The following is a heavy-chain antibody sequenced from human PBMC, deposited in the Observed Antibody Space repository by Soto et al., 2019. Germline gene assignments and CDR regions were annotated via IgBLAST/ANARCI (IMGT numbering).Heavy chain of an antibody. D-gene: IGHD3-22*01. Sequence: SETLSLTCTVSGGSVSSGSYYWSWIRQPPGKGLEWIGYIHYSGSTNYNPSLKSRVTISVDTSKNQFSLKLSSVTAADTAVYYCARVYYYDNAWWFDLWGQGTLVTISS. CDR3: ARVYYYDNAWWFDL. V-gene: IGHV4-61*01. CDR1: GGSVSSGSYY. J-gene: IGHJ5*02. CDR2: IHYSGST.